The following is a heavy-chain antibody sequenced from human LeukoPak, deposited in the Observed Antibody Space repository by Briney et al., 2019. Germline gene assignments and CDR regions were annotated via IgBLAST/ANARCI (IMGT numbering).Heavy chain of an antibody. J-gene: IGHJ5*02. CDR1: GFTFSTSA. CDR2: IKQDGSEK. Sequence: GGSLRLSCAASGFTFSTSAMNWVRQAPGKGLEWVANIKQDGSEKYYVDSVKGRFTISRDNAKNSLYLQMNSLRAEDTAVYYCARDAYYDFWSGLSWGQGTLVTVSS. CDR3: ARDAYYDFWSGLS. D-gene: IGHD3-3*01. V-gene: IGHV3-7*01.